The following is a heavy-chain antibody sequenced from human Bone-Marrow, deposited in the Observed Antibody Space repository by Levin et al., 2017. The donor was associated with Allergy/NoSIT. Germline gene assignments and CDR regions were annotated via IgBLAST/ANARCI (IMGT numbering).Heavy chain of an antibody. J-gene: IGHJ4*02. CDR2: ISYDGSNK. D-gene: IGHD1-7*01. CDR1: GFTFSSYA. CDR3: ARDSSELPLDY. Sequence: GGSLRLSCAASGFTFSSYAMHWVRQAPGKGLEWLAIISYDGSNKYYADSVQGRFTISRDNSKNTLYLQMNSLRPADTAVYYCARDSSELPLDYWGQGTLVTVSS. V-gene: IGHV3-30-3*01.